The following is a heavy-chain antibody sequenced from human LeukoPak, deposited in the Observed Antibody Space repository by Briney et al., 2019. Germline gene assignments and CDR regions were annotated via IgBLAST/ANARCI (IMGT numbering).Heavy chain of an antibody. CDR1: GYSFTSYW. D-gene: IGHD3-22*01. J-gene: IGHJ3*02. CDR3: ARHFTPYYDSSGYPRAFDI. Sequence: GESLKISCKDSGYSFTSYWIGWARQMPGKGLEWMGIIYPGDSDSRYSPSFQGQVTISADKSINTAYLQWSSLKASDTAMYYCARHFTPYYDSSGYPRAFDIWGQGTMVTVSS. V-gene: IGHV5-51*01. CDR2: IYPGDSDS.